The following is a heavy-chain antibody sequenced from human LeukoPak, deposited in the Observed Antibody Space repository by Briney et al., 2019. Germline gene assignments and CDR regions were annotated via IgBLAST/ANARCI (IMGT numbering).Heavy chain of an antibody. CDR1: GYTFTSYG. V-gene: IGHV1-18*04. D-gene: IGHD3-16*02. Sequence: ASVKVSCKASGYTFTSYGISWVRQAPGQGLEWMGWISAYNGNTNYAQKLQGRDTMTTDTSTSTAYMELRSLRSDDTAVYYCARENYDYVWGSYPPHYFDYWGQGTLVTVSS. CDR2: ISAYNGNT. CDR3: ARENYDYVWGSYPPHYFDY. J-gene: IGHJ4*02.